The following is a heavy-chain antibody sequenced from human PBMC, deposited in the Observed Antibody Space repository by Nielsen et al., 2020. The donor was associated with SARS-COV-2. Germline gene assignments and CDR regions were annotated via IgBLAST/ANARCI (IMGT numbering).Heavy chain of an antibody. J-gene: IGHJ6*02. Sequence: SQTLSLTCAISGDSVSSNSAAWNWIRQSPSRGLEWLGRTYYRSKRYNDYAVSVKSRITINPDTSKNQFSPQLNSVTPEDTAVYYCAREIVDTAMVLDDYYYGMDVWGQGTTVTVSS. V-gene: IGHV6-1*01. D-gene: IGHD5-18*01. CDR1: GDSVSSNSAA. CDR2: TYYRSKRYN. CDR3: AREIVDTAMVLDDYYYGMDV.